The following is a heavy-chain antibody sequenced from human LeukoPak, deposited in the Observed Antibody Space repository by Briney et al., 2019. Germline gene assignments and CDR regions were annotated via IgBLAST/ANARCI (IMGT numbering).Heavy chain of an antibody. CDR3: ARDRRNNYGYYFDY. J-gene: IGHJ4*02. V-gene: IGHV3-7*04. D-gene: IGHD5-18*01. CDR2: IKQDGTDQ. CDR1: GFTFSTYW. Sequence: PGGSLRLSCAASGFTFSTYWMSWVRQTPGEGLQWVANIKQDGTDQYYLGSVKGRFTISRANAKNSLSLQMYSLRAEDTGVYYCARDRRNNYGYYFDYWGQGTLVTVSS.